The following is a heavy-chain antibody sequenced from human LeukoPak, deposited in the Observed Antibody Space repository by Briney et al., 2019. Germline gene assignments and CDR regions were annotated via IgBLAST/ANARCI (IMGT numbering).Heavy chain of an antibody. CDR3: ARGGVYCAGDCVDY. CDR2: ISSSSTI. V-gene: IGHV3-48*01. Sequence: GGSLRLSCAASGFTFSSFSMNWVRQAPGKGLEWVSYISSSSTIKYADSVKGRFTLSRDDAKNSLYLQMSSLRAEDTAVYYCARGGVYCAGDCVDYWGQGTLVTVSS. J-gene: IGHJ4*02. CDR1: GFTFSSFS. D-gene: IGHD2-21*02.